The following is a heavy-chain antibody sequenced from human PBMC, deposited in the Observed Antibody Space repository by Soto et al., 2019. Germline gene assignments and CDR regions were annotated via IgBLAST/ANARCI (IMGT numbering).Heavy chain of an antibody. CDR2: IIPVFGTT. CDR1: GGTFRNYG. D-gene: IGHD2-2*01. V-gene: IGHV1-69*13. Sequence: GASVKVSCKXSGGTFRNYGIGWVRQAPGQGLEWMGGIIPVFGTTNYAQKFQGRVTITADESTSTAYMELSSLRSEDTAVYYCANSGGDIVVVPAAIRRSFNWFDPWGQGTLVTVSS. CDR3: ANSGGDIVVVPAAIRRSFNWFDP. J-gene: IGHJ5*02.